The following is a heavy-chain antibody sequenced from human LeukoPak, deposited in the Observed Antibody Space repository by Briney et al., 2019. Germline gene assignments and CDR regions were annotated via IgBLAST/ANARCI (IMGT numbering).Heavy chain of an antibody. CDR2: INQDGSET. Sequence: GGSLRLSCAASRFTFGIYWMSWVRQAPGRALEWVANINQDGSETYYVDSVEGRFTISRDNTKNSLYLQMNSLRAEDTALYYCARAASTGTVDYWGQGTLVTVSS. J-gene: IGHJ4*02. CDR3: ARAASTGTVDY. V-gene: IGHV3-7*01. CDR1: RFTFGIYW. D-gene: IGHD6-13*01.